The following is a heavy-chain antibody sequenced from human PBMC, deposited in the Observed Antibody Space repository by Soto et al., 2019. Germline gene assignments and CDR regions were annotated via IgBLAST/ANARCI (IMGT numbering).Heavy chain of an antibody. CDR2: IYHSGST. CDR3: ARTYYDSSGYDAFDI. CDR1: GYSISSGYY. V-gene: IGHV4-38-2*01. Sequence: PAETLSLTCAVSGYSISSGYYWGWIRQPPGKGLEWIGSIYHSGSTYYNPSLKSRVTISVDTSKNQFSLKLSSVTAADTAVYYCARTYYDSSGYDAFDIWGQGTTVTVSS. D-gene: IGHD3-22*01. J-gene: IGHJ3*02.